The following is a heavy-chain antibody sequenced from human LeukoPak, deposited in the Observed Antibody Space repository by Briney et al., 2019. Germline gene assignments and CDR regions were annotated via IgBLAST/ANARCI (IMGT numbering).Heavy chain of an antibody. V-gene: IGHV1-2*02. Sequence: ASVKVSCKASGYTFTDYYMHWVRQAPGQGLEWMGWINPNSGGTNYAQKFQGRVTMTRDTSISTAYMELSRLRSDDTAVYYCARVRGSYYEPYDPWGQGTLVTVSS. CDR2: INPNSGGT. D-gene: IGHD1-26*01. CDR1: GYTFTDYY. CDR3: ARVRGSYYEPYDP. J-gene: IGHJ5*02.